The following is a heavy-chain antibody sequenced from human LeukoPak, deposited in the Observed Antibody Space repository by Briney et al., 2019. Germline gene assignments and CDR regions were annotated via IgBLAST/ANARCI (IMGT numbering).Heavy chain of an antibody. CDR1: GFTFSSYS. CDR3: ARSYHSSSWYGFDY. CDR2: ISSSSSYI. V-gene: IGHV3-21*01. J-gene: IGHJ4*02. Sequence: GGSVRLSCAASGFTFSSYSMNWVRQAPGKGLEWVSSISSSSSYIYYADSVKGRFTISRDNAKNSLYLQMNSLRAEDTAVYYCARSYHSSSWYGFDYWGQGTLVTVSS. D-gene: IGHD6-13*01.